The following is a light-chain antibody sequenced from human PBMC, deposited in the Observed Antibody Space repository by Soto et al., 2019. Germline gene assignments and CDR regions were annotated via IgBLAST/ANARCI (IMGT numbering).Light chain of an antibody. CDR2: RND. CDR1: SSNIGGYD. Sequence: QSVLTQPPSASGTPGQRVTISCSGSSSNIGGYDVHWYQHLPGTAPKVLIYRNDQRPSGVPDRFSGSKSGTSASLAISGLRSEDGDDYYCAVWDASLSGHVFGTGTKVTVL. V-gene: IGLV1-47*01. CDR3: AVWDASLSGHV. J-gene: IGLJ1*01.